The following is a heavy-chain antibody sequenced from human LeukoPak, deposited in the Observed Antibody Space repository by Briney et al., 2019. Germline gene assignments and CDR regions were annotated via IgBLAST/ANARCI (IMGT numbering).Heavy chain of an antibody. J-gene: IGHJ4*02. CDR1: GGSISSSSYC. D-gene: IGHD3-3*01. V-gene: IGHV4-39*07. CDR2: IYYSGST. CDR3: ARDSIGRFLEWLPRGALFDY. Sequence: TSETLSLTCTVSGGSISSSSYCWGWIRQPPGKGLEWIGSIYYSGSTYYNPSLKSRVTISVDTSKNQFSLKLSSVTAADTAVYYCARDSIGRFLEWLPRGALFDYWGQGTLVTVSS.